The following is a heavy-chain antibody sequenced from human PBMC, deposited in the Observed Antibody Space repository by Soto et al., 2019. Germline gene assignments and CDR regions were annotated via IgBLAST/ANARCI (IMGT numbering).Heavy chain of an antibody. CDR2: IIPIFGTA. CDR3: ARRDRDYYDSSGLDY. D-gene: IGHD3-22*01. Sequence: SVKVSCKASGGTFSSYAISWVRQAPGQGLEWMGGIIPIFGTANYAQKFQGRVTITADESTSTAYMELSSLRSEDTAVYYCARRDRDYYDSSGLDYWGQGTTVTVSS. CDR1: GGTFSSYA. V-gene: IGHV1-69*13. J-gene: IGHJ6*02.